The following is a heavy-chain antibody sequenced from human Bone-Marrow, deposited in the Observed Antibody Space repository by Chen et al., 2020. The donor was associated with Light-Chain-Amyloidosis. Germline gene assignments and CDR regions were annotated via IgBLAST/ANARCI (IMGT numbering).Heavy chain of an antibody. CDR1: GYTFTGSY. CDR3: ARDMSPGIAVSGPYGMDV. D-gene: IGHD6-19*01. J-gene: IGHJ6*02. V-gene: IGHV1-2*02. CDR2: VNPNNGGI. Sequence: QVQLVQSGAELRKPGASVKVSCKASGYTFTGSYIHWVRQAPGQGLGWVGWVNPNNGGINYAQKFQDRVSMTRHTTVSTVYMELSRLTSDDTAVYFCARDMSPGIAVSGPYGMDVWGQGTTVTVSS.